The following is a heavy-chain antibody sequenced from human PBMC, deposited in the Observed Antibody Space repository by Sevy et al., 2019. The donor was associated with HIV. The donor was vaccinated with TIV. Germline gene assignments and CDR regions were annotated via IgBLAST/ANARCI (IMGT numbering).Heavy chain of an antibody. Sequence: GGSLRLSCAASGFTFSSYSMNWVRQAPGKGLEWVSYFSSSSSTIYYADSVKGRFTISRDNAKNSLYLQMNSLRDEDTAVYYCASGPPDYYDSSGDFDYWGQGTLVTVSS. J-gene: IGHJ4*02. V-gene: IGHV3-48*02. CDR1: GFTFSSYS. D-gene: IGHD3-22*01. CDR2: FSSSSSTI. CDR3: ASGPPDYYDSSGDFDY.